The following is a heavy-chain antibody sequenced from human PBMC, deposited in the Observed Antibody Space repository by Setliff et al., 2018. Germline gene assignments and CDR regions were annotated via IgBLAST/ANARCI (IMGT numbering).Heavy chain of an antibody. CDR3: ARGDYYDSSAYSPDTFDI. D-gene: IGHD3-22*01. J-gene: IGHJ3*02. Sequence: SETLSLTCTVSGGSINNYYWSWIRQSPGKGLEWIGYIDTSGDAYYNPSLKSRVTISVDTSKNQFSLKLSSVTAADTAVYYCARGDYYDSSAYSPDTFDIWGQGTMVTVSS. V-gene: IGHV4-4*08. CDR1: GGSINNYY. CDR2: IDTSGDA.